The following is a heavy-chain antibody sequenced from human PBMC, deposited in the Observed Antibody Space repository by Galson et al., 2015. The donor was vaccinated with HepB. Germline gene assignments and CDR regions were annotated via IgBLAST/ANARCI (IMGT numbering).Heavy chain of an antibody. V-gene: IGHV1-24*01. CDR2: FDPEDGET. CDR3: ATDPQATDTFDI. J-gene: IGHJ3*02. Sequence: SVKVSCKVSGYTLTELSMHWVRQAPGKGLEWMGGFDPEDGETIYAQKFQGRVTMTEDTSTDTAYMALSSLRSEDTAVYYCATDPQATDTFDIWGQGTMVTVSS. CDR1: GYTLTELS.